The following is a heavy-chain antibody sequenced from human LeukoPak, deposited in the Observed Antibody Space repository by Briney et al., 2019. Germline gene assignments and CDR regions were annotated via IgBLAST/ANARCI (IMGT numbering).Heavy chain of an antibody. J-gene: IGHJ4*02. CDR1: GFTFSSYG. D-gene: IGHD4-11*01. V-gene: IGHV3-30*03. Sequence: GGSLRLSCAASGFTFSSYGMHWVRQAPGKGLEWVAVISYDGSNKYYADSVKGRFTISRDNAKNSLYLQMNSLRAEDTAVYYCARDATTEGPYYFDYWGQGTLVTVSS. CDR3: ARDATTEGPYYFDY. CDR2: ISYDGSNK.